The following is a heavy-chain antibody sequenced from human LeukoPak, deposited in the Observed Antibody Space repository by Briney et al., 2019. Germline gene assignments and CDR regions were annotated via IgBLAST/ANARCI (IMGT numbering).Heavy chain of an antibody. Sequence: GGSLRLSCAASGFTFSSYSMNWVRQAPGKGLEWVSSISSSSSYIYYADSVKGRFTISRDNAKNSLYLQMNSLRAEDTAVYYCARGGVVVVVATTSYYYGMDVWGQGTTVTVSS. J-gene: IGHJ6*02. CDR3: ARGGVVVVVATTSYYYGMDV. V-gene: IGHV3-21*01. CDR2: ISSSSSYI. CDR1: GFTFSSYS. D-gene: IGHD2-15*01.